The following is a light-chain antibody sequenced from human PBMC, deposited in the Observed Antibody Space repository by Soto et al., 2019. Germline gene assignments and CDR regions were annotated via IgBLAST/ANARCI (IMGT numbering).Light chain of an antibody. J-gene: IGKJ5*01. CDR1: QSVHTF. V-gene: IGKV3-11*01. Sequence: EIVLTQSPDTLSLSPGEGASPSCRASQSVHTFLAWYQQKPGQAPRLLIHGASPRATGVPARFSGSGSGTDFTLTISSLEPEDFAVYYCHQRSNWPPDTFGQGTRLEI. CDR2: GAS. CDR3: HQRSNWPPDT.